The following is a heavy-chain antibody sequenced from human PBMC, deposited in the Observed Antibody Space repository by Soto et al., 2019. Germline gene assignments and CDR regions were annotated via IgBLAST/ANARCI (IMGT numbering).Heavy chain of an antibody. Sequence: QGQLVQSGAEVKKHVSSVKVSCKASGGTFSSYTISLVRQAPGQGLEWMGRIIPILGIANYAQKFHGRVTINSEKSTSTAYMELSSLRSEDTAVYYCARDYGDDGEFDYWGQGTLVTVSS. D-gene: IGHD4-17*01. J-gene: IGHJ4*02. CDR1: GGTFSSYT. CDR2: IIPILGIA. CDR3: ARDYGDDGEFDY. V-gene: IGHV1-69*08.